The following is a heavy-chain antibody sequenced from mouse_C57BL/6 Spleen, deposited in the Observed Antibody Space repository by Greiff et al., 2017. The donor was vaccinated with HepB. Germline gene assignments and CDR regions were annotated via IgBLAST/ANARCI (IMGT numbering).Heavy chain of an antibody. CDR1: GYTFTSYW. J-gene: IGHJ4*01. Sequence: VQLQQSGAELVKPGASVKLSCKASGYTFTSYWMHWVKQRPGQGLEWVGMIHPNSGSTNYNEKFKSKATLTVDKSSSTAYMQLSSLTSEDSAVYYWARTLIADAMDYWGQGSPVTVAS. CDR3: ARTLIADAMDY. V-gene: IGHV1-64*01. CDR2: IHPNSGST.